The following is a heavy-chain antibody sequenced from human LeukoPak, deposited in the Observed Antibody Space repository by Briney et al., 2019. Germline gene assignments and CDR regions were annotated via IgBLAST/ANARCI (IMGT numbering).Heavy chain of an antibody. Sequence: PSQTLSLTCTVSGGSISSGSYYWSWIRQPAGKGLEWIGRIYTMGSTNYNPSLKSRVTISVAASKYQFSLKLSSVPAADTAVYYCAGFIAARPDHYYYYGMDVWGQGTTVTVSS. CDR3: AGFIAARPDHYYYYGMDV. CDR1: GGSISSGSYY. D-gene: IGHD6-6*01. CDR2: IYTMGST. V-gene: IGHV4-61*02. J-gene: IGHJ6*02.